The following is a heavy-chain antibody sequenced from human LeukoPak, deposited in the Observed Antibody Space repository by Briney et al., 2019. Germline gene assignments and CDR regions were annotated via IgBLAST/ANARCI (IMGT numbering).Heavy chain of an antibody. CDR3: GRSRGAGPGAHFDV. CDR1: GFSFSDEY. CDR2: ISASGSYT. D-gene: IGHD6-19*01. Sequence: GGSLRLSCAAPGFSFSDEYMSWIRQAPGQGPEWISYISASGSYTNYADSVKGRFTISRDNAKNSLHLQMNSLRAEDTAVYYCGRSRGAGPGAHFDVWGQGILVTVSS. J-gene: IGHJ4*02. V-gene: IGHV3-11*03.